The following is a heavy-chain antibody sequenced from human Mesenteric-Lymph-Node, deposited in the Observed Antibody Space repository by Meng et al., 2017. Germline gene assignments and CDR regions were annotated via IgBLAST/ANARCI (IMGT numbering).Heavy chain of an antibody. CDR2: IIPIFGTA. V-gene: IGHV1-69*06. CDR1: GGTFSRYA. CDR3: ARVGVYSSGWYGIFDY. Sequence: QVQLVHFGAEVKKPGSSVKASRQASGGTFSRYAISWVRQAPGQGLEWMGGIIPIFGTANYAQKFQGRVTITRDTSASTAYMELSSLRSEDTAVYYCARVGVYSSGWYGIFDYWGQGTLVTVSS. J-gene: IGHJ4*02. D-gene: IGHD6-19*01.